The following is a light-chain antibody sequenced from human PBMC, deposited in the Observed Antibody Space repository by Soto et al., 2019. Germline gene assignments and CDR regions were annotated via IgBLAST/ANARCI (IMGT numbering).Light chain of an antibody. J-gene: IGLJ1*01. CDR3: SSYTSSSTRV. Sequence: QSVLTQPASVSGSPGQSITLSCTGNSSEVCAYDYVSWYQQHPVNAPKLMIYEVSNRPSGVSYRFSGSKSVNTATLTISGLQTEDEADYYCSSYTSSSTRVFGTGTKVTVL. CDR2: EVS. CDR1: SSEVCAYDY. V-gene: IGLV2-14*03.